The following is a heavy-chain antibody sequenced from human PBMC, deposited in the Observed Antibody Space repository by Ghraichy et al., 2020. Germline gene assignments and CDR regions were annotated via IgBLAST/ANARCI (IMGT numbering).Heavy chain of an antibody. Sequence: GGSLRLSCAASGFTFDDYAMHWVRQTPGKGLEWVSGISWNSGNIGYADSVKGRFTISRDNAKNSLYMQMNSLRAEDTALYYCAKDIRATMPIYYFDYWGQGTLVTVSS. D-gene: IGHD2-2*01. CDR2: ISWNSGNI. J-gene: IGHJ4*02. CDR3: AKDIRATMPIYYFDY. V-gene: IGHV3-9*01. CDR1: GFTFDDYA.